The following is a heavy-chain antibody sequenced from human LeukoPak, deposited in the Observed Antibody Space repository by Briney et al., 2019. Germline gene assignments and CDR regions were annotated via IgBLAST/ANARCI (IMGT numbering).Heavy chain of an antibody. J-gene: IGHJ5*02. Sequence: PGGSLRRSCSASGFTFSSYGMHWVRQAPGKGLEWVAVIWYDGSNKYYADSVKGRFTISRDDSKNTLYLQMNSLRAEDTAVYYCARDLEELGDYNWFDPWGQGTLVTVSS. V-gene: IGHV3-33*01. CDR2: IWYDGSNK. CDR1: GFTFSSYG. CDR3: ARDLEELGDYNWFDP. D-gene: IGHD3-16*01.